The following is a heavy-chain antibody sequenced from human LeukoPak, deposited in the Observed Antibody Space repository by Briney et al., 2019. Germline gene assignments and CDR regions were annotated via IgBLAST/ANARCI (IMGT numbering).Heavy chain of an antibody. CDR1: GYTFTGYY. D-gene: IGHD3-22*01. CDR2: INPNSGGT. V-gene: IGHV1-2*06. CDR3: ARLHYNDSSGYANDY. Sequence: ASVKVSCKASGYTFTGYYMHWVRQAPGQGLEWMGRINPNSGGTNYAQKFQGRVTMTRDTSISTAYMELSRLRSDDTAVYYCARLHYNDSSGYANDYWGQGTLVTVSP. J-gene: IGHJ4*02.